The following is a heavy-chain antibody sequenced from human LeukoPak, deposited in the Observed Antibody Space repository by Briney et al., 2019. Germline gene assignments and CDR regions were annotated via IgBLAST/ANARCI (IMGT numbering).Heavy chain of an antibody. CDR1: GYTFTGYY. CDR2: INPNSGGT. CDR3: ARGGGYDILTGYYNDY. D-gene: IGHD3-9*01. Sequence: ASVKVSCKASGYTFTGYYMHWVRQAPGQGLEWMGWINPNSGGTNYAQKFQGRVTMTRDTSISTAYMELSRLRSDDTAVYYCARGGGYDILTGYYNDYWGQGTLVTVSS. V-gene: IGHV1-2*02. J-gene: IGHJ4*02.